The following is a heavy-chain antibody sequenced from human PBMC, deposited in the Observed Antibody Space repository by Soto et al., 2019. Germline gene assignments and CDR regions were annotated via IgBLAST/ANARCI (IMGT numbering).Heavy chain of an antibody. J-gene: IGHJ4*02. CDR3: AKAAVPYTVRGVSDY. CDR1: KFTFSTYG. D-gene: IGHD3-10*01. Sequence: EVQLLESGGGLVQPGGSLRLSCAASKFTFSTYGMSWVRQAPGKGLEWVSTISTSGGSTYYADSVKGRFTISRDNSRPKLYLKMNSLRVEDTAIYYCAKAAVPYTVRGVSDYWGQGTLVTVSS. V-gene: IGHV3-23*01. CDR2: ISTSGGST.